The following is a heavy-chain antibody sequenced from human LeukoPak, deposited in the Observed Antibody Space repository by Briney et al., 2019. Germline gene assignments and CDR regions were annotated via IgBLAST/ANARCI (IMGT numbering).Heavy chain of an antibody. J-gene: IGHJ4*02. Sequence: GGSLRLSCAASGFTFSTYGMNWVRQAPGKGLEWVSYISSDSSTIYYADSVKGRFTISRDNAKNSLYLQMNNLRDEDTAVYYCTVTPPGYWGQGTLVTVSS. CDR2: ISSDSSTI. CDR1: GFTFSTYG. D-gene: IGHD2-21*02. V-gene: IGHV3-48*02. CDR3: TVTPPGY.